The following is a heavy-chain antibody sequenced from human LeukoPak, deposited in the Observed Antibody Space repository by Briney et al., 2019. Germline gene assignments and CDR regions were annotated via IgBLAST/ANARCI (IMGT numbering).Heavy chain of an antibody. CDR2: IYYSGST. Sequence: SETLSLTCTVSGGSISSYYWSWIRQPPGKGLEWIGYIYYSGSTNYNPSLKSRVTISVDTSKNQFSLKLSSVTAEDTAVYYCAKDGTRGTRFGKIPHYFDSWGQGTLVTVSS. D-gene: IGHD3-10*01. CDR3: AKDGTRGTRFGKIPHYFDS. CDR1: GGSISSYY. V-gene: IGHV4-59*01. J-gene: IGHJ4*02.